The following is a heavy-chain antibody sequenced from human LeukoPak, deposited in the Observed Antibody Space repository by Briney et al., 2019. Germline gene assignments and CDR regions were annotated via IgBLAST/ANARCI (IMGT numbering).Heavy chain of an antibody. D-gene: IGHD3-9*01. CDR3: AHTTRTDYDLRYFAH. V-gene: IGHV2-5*02. CDR2: IYWDDDK. Sequence: SGPTLVKPTQTLTLTCTFSGFSLSTSGVGVGWIRQPPGKALEWLALIYWDDDKRYSPSLKSRLTITKDTSKSQVVLTMTNMDPVDTATYYCAHTTRTDYDLRYFAHWGQGTLVTVSS. CDR1: GFSLSTSGVG. J-gene: IGHJ4*02.